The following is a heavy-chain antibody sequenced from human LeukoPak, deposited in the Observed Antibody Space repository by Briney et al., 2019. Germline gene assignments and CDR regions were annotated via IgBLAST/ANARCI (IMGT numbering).Heavy chain of an antibody. CDR1: GYTFSGYS. V-gene: IGHV3-23*01. CDR3: AKIYYDRRGPYSWVFDY. Sequence: PGGTLRLSCAVSGYTFSGYSQTGVIQPPAKAREEGTGIFYRCGGALYADSVRGGFTISRADSRGTLFLQMHTLRVEDTAIYYCAKIYYDRRGPYSWVFDYWGQGTLVSVFS. J-gene: IGHJ4*02. D-gene: IGHD3-22*01. CDR2: IFYRCGGA.